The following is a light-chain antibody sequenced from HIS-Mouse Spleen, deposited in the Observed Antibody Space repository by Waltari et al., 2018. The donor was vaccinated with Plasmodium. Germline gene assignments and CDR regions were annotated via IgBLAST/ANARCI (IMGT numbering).Light chain of an antibody. CDR3: QQYNSYSWT. CDR1: QSISSW. CDR2: KAS. Sequence: DIQMTQSPPTLSAPVRYRVTITCRASQSISSWLAWYQQKPGKAPKLLIYKASSLESGVPSRFSGSGSGTEFTLTISSLQPDDFATYYCQQYNSYSWTFGQGTKVEIK. J-gene: IGKJ1*01. V-gene: IGKV1-5*03.